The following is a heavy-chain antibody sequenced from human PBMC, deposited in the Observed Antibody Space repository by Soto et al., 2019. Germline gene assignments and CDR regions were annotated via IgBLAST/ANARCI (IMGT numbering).Heavy chain of an antibody. J-gene: IGHJ6*01. CDR3: ARDSATLVPRG. Sequence: QVQLVQSGAEVKKPGASVKVSCKASGYTFIRNGISWVRQAPGQGLEWMGWISAYNGNTEYAQKFQGRVTMTTDTSTSTAYMELRNLRADDTAVDYVARDSATLVPRGWGQGTTVTVSS. D-gene: IGHD3-10*01. CDR1: GYTFIRNG. CDR2: ISAYNGNT. V-gene: IGHV1-18*01.